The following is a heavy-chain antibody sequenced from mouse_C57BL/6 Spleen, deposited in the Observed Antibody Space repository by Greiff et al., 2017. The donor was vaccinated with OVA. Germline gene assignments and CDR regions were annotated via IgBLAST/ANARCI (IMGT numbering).Heavy chain of an antibody. CDR3: VSEGYGNYGFFDY. Sequence: VQLQQSGAELVKPGASVKLSCKASGYTFTSYWMHWVKQRPGRGLEWIGRIAPTSGGTKYNEKFKSKATLTVAKPSSTAYMQLSSLTSEDSAVYYWVSEGYGNYGFFDYWGKGTTLTVSS. D-gene: IGHD2-1*01. V-gene: IGHV1-72*01. CDR2: IAPTSGGT. J-gene: IGHJ2*01. CDR1: GYTFTSYW.